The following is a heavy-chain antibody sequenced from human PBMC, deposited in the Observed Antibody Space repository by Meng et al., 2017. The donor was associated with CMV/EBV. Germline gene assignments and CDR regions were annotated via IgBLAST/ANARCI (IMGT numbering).Heavy chain of an antibody. CDR2: ISTRGNYI. Sequence: GESLKISCAASRFAFNTYNMNWVRQAPGKGLEWVASISTRGNYIYYTDSVRGRLIISRDNSKNTLYLQMNSLRAEDTAVYYCARGHGKWELLRDGMDVWGQGTTVTVSS. J-gene: IGHJ6*02. CDR1: RFAFNTYN. V-gene: IGHV3-21*01. CDR3: ARGHGKWELLRDGMDV. D-gene: IGHD1-26*01.